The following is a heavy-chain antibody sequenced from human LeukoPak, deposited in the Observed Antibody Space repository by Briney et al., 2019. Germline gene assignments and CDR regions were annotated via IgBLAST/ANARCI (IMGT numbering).Heavy chain of an antibody. CDR2: VSTSGST. J-gene: IGHJ5*02. CDR1: GDSINSASYH. CDR3: ARETVAGFNWFDP. D-gene: IGHD6-19*01. V-gene: IGHV4-61*02. Sequence: SETLSLTCTVSGDSINSASYHWTWIRQPAGKGLEWIGRVSTSGSTNYNPSLKSRVTISVGTSKNQFSLKLSSVTAADTAVYYCARETVAGFNWFDPWGQGTLVTVSS.